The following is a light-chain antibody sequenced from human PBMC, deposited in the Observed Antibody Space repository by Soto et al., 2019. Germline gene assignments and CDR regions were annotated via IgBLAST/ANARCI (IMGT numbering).Light chain of an antibody. Sequence: EIVLTQSPATLSWSPGERATLSCRASQSVSRYLAWYQQKPGQAPRLLIYDASNRATGIPARLSGSGYGTDFTLTISSLKPDDFATYYCQKYNSYLWTFGQGTRLEIK. V-gene: IGKV3-11*01. J-gene: IGKJ5*01. CDR1: QSVSRY. CDR3: QKYNSYLWT. CDR2: DAS.